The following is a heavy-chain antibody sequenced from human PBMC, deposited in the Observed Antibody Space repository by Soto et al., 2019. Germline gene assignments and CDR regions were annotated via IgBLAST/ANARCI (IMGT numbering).Heavy chain of an antibody. D-gene: IGHD6-19*01. V-gene: IGHV6-1*01. CDR1: GDSVSSNSAA. Sequence: QVQLQQSGPGLVQPSQTLSLTCAISGDSVSSNSAAWNWIRQSPSRGLEWLGRAYYRSKWYNDYAVPVKSRITINPDTTKNQISLQVNSVAPEDTAVYYCARESAGTSYFDYWGQGTMVTVSS. J-gene: IGHJ4*02. CDR2: AYYRSKWYN. CDR3: ARESAGTSYFDY.